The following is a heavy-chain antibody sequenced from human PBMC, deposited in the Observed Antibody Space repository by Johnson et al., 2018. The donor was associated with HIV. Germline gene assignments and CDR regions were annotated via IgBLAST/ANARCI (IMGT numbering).Heavy chain of an antibody. CDR2: ISYDGSNK. J-gene: IGHJ3*02. Sequence: QVQLVESWGGVVQPGRSLRLSCAASGFTFSSYAMHWVRQAPGKGLEWVAVISYDGSNKYYADSVKGRFTISRDNSKNTLYLQMNSLRAEDTAVYYCARENWGQRMNAFDSWGQGTMVTVSS. V-gene: IGHV3-30*04. CDR3: ARENWGQRMNAFDS. CDR1: GFTFSSYA. D-gene: IGHD7-27*01.